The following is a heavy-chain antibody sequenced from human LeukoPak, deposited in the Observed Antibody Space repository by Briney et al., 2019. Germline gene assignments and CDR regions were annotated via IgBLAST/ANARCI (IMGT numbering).Heavy chain of an antibody. CDR2: INPYSGGT. D-gene: IGHD1-7*01. V-gene: IGHV1-2*06. Sequence: ASVKVSCKASGYTFTDYYMHWVRQAPGQGLECMGRINPYSGGTNYAQKFQGRVTMTRDTSISTAYMELSRLKSDDTAVYYCARDSYFGVTGTTGWYNWFDPWGQGTLVTVSS. J-gene: IGHJ5*02. CDR1: GYTFTDYY. CDR3: ARDSYFGVTGTTGWYNWFDP.